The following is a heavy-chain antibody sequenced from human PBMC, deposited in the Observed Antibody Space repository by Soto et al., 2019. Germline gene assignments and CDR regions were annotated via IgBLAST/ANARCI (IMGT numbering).Heavy chain of an antibody. CDR3: ARGHIVVVPTVGWFDP. J-gene: IGHJ5*02. V-gene: IGHV4-38-2*01. D-gene: IGHD2-2*01. CDR2: MFHSGKT. CDR1: GYSISSGYY. Sequence: SLTCAVSGYSISSGYYWGWIRQPPGKGLEWIGSMFHSGKTYYNPSLKSRVTISVDTSNNQFSLKLSSVTAADTVVYYCARGHIVVVPTVGWFDPWGQATLVTVSS.